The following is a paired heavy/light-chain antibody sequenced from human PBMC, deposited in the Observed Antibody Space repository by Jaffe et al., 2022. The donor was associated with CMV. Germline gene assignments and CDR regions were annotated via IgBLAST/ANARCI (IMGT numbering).Heavy chain of an antibody. J-gene: IGHJ6*03. D-gene: IGHD4-4*01. CDR3: AREGRDGYSPSERRYYYYYMDV. V-gene: IGHV4-59*12. Sequence: QVQLQESGPGLVKPSETLSLTCTVSGGSLSNDYWTWIRQPPGKGLEWIGHISYSGDTTYNPSLKSRLIIAVDTSRNQFSLHLTSVTAADTAVYYCAREGRDGYSPSERRYYYYYMDVWGKGTTVTVSS. CDR2: ISYSGDT. CDR1: GGSLSNDY.
Light chain of an antibody. CDR1: TGAVTSGHF. CDR2: TTN. CDR3: LLYYGGAWV. V-gene: IGLV7-43*01. Sequence: QTVVTQEPSLTVSPGGTVTLTCASNTGAVTSGHFPNWFQQRPGQPPRALIYTTNNKHSWTPARFSGSLLGGKAALKLSSVQPEDEADYYCLLYYGGAWVFGGGTKLTVL. J-gene: IGLJ3*02.